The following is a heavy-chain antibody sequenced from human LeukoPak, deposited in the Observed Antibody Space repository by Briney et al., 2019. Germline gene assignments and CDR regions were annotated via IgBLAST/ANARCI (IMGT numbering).Heavy chain of an antibody. Sequence: GGSLRLSCTASGFPFSGYSMNWVRQAPGKGLEWLASINSAGDDMYYADSVRGQFRISRDSAKNSVYLQMSSLRADDTAVYYCARDLWVYDSSGYPGYWGQGTLVTVSS. CDR2: INSAGDDM. D-gene: IGHD3-22*01. J-gene: IGHJ4*02. CDR3: ARDLWVYDSSGYPGY. CDR1: GFPFSGYS. V-gene: IGHV3-21*04.